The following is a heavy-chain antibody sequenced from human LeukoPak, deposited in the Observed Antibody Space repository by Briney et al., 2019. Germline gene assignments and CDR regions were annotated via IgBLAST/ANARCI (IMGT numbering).Heavy chain of an antibody. Sequence: PGGSLRLSCAASGFTFSSYGMHWVRQAPGKGLEWVAVISYDGSNKYYADSVKGRFTISRDNSKNTLYLQMNSLRAEDTAVYYCAKTGGKWELYTDYWGQGTLVTVSS. J-gene: IGHJ4*02. CDR2: ISYDGSNK. CDR1: GFTFSSYG. D-gene: IGHD1-26*01. CDR3: AKTGGKWELYTDY. V-gene: IGHV3-30*18.